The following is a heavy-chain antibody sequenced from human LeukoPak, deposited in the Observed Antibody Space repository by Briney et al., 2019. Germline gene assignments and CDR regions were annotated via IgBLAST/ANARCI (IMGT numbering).Heavy chain of an antibody. CDR3: AKVVGDGTYYYYGVDV. CDR2: ISYDGSNR. CDR1: GFTFSNYG. D-gene: IGHD3-16*01. Sequence: PGRSLRLSCAASGFTFSNYGMHWVRQAPGKGLEWEAVISYDGSNRYYGDSVKGRFTISRDNSKNTLNLQMNSLRAEDTAVYYCAKVVGDGTYYYYGVDVWGQGTTVTVSS. J-gene: IGHJ6*02. V-gene: IGHV3-30*18.